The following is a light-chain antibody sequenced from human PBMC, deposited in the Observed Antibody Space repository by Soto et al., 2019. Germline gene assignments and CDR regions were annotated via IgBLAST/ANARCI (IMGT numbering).Light chain of an antibody. J-gene: IGLJ1*01. CDR3: CSYAGSSTRV. CDR1: SSDVGSYNV. V-gene: IGLV2-23*01. Sequence: QSALTQPASVSGSPGQSITISCTGTSSDVGSYNVVSWYQQHPGKAPKHMIYEGSKRPSGVSNRFSGSKSGNTASLTISGLQAEDEADYYCCSYAGSSTRVVGTGTKLTVL. CDR2: EGS.